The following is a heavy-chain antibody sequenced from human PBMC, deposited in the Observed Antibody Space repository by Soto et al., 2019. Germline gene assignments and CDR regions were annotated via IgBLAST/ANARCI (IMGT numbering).Heavy chain of an antibody. CDR2: ISGSGGST. Sequence: GGSLRLSCAASGFTFSSYAMSWVRQAPGKGREWVSAISGSGGSTYYADSVKGRFTISRDNSKNTLYLQMNSLRAEDTAVYYCAKGGGWLASNWYFDLWGRGTLVTVSS. CDR1: GFTFSSYA. J-gene: IGHJ2*01. D-gene: IGHD6-19*01. CDR3: AKGGGWLASNWYFDL. V-gene: IGHV3-23*01.